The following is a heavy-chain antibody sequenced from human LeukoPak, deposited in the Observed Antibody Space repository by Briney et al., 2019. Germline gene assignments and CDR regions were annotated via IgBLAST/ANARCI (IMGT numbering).Heavy chain of an antibody. Sequence: GGSLRLSCAASGFTFSSYAMSWVRQAPRKGLEWVSATSGSGGSTYYADSVKGRFTISRDNSKNTLYLQMNSLRAEDTAVYYCAKVPLLDSSGWYEDYWGQGTLVTVSS. CDR2: TSGSGGST. J-gene: IGHJ4*02. CDR3: AKVPLLDSSGWYEDY. CDR1: GFTFSSYA. V-gene: IGHV3-23*01. D-gene: IGHD6-19*01.